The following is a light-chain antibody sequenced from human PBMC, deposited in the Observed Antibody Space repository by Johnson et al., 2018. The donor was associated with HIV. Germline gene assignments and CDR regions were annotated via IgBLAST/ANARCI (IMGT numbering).Light chain of an antibody. CDR1: SSNIGNNY. Sequence: QAVLTQPPSVSAAPGQKVTISCSGSSSNIGNNYVSWYQQLPGTAPKLLIYENNRRPSGIPDRFSGSKSGASATLDITGLQTGDEADYYCGTWDNSLNVYVVGTGTKVTVL. V-gene: IGLV1-51*02. J-gene: IGLJ1*01. CDR3: GTWDNSLNVYV. CDR2: ENN.